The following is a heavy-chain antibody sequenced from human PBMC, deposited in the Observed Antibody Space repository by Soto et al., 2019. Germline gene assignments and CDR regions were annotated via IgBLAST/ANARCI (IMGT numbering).Heavy chain of an antibody. V-gene: IGHV4-39*01. CDR1: GESISSSSYY. Sequence: LSLTCIVSGESISSSSYYWGWIRQPPGKGLEWIGSIYYSGRTYYNPSFKSRVTISIDTSKNQFSLKLSSVTATDTAVYYCARQRTTVVTQAYFDHWGQGALVTVS. CDR2: IYYSGRT. J-gene: IGHJ4*02. CDR3: ARQRTTVVTQAYFDH. D-gene: IGHD2-21*02.